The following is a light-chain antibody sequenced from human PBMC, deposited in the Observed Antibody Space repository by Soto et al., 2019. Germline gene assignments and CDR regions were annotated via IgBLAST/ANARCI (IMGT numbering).Light chain of an antibody. Sequence: IVLTQSPATLSLSPGERATLSCRASQSDGNYIAWYQQKPGQPPRLLIYDVSNRATGVPARFSGSGSGTDFTLTISSLEPEDFGVYHCQQRSSWPRRYTFGQGTKLEI. V-gene: IGKV3-11*01. CDR2: DVS. CDR3: QQRSSWPRRYT. CDR1: QSDGNY. J-gene: IGKJ2*01.